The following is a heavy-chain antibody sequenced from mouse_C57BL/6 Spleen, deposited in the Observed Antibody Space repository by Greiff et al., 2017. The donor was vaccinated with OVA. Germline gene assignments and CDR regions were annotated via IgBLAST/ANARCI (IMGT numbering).Heavy chain of an antibody. Sequence: DVKLVESGGGLVKPGGSLKLSCAASGFTFSSYAMSWVRQTPEKRLEWVATISDGGSYTYYPDNVKGRFTISRDNAKNNLYLQMNHLKSEDTAMYYCASYSKGYFDVWGTGTTVTVSS. J-gene: IGHJ1*03. CDR1: GFTFSSYA. CDR3: ASYSKGYFDV. V-gene: IGHV5-4*03. D-gene: IGHD2-5*01. CDR2: ISDGGSYT.